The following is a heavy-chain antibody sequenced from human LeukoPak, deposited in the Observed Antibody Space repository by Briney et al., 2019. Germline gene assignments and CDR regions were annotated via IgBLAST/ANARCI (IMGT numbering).Heavy chain of an antibody. J-gene: IGHJ4*02. Sequence: SETLSLACAVDGGSFSGYYWSWNRQPAGEGLGWIGEINIRGSTNSNPSLKSGVTISVDTAKNQFSLKLSPVTAADAAVYDCARVGAEYSSGWHGDYWGQGTLVTVSS. CDR2: INIRGST. CDR3: ARVGAEYSSGWHGDY. D-gene: IGHD6-19*01. CDR1: GGSFSGYY. V-gene: IGHV4-34*01.